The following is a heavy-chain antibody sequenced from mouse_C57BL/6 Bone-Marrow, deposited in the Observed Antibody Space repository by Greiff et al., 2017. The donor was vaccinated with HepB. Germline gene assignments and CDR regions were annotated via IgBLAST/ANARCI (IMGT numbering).Heavy chain of an antibody. CDR2: ISNLAYSI. CDR1: GFTFSDYG. CDR3: ARKSNHRYFDV. J-gene: IGHJ1*03. V-gene: IGHV5-15*01. Sequence: EVKLMESGGGLVQPGGSLKLSCAASGFTFSDYGMAWVRQAPRKGPEWVAFISNLAYSIYYADTVTGRFTISRENAKNTLYLEMSSLRSEDTAMYYCARKSNHRYFDVWGTGTTVTVSS. D-gene: IGHD2-5*01.